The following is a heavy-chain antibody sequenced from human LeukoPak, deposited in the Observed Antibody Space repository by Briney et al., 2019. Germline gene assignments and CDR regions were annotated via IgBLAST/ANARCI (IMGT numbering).Heavy chain of an antibody. Sequence: TGGSLRLSCAASRFTFSSYWMTWVRQAPGKGLEWVANIKQDGGEKHYVDSVQGRFTISRHNAKNSLYPQMNSLRAEDTAVYYCARDVGYDSSGSYPYYFDYWGLGTLVTVSS. J-gene: IGHJ4*02. CDR1: RFTFSSYW. V-gene: IGHV3-7*05. D-gene: IGHD3-22*01. CDR2: IKQDGGEK. CDR3: ARDVGYDSSGSYPYYFDY.